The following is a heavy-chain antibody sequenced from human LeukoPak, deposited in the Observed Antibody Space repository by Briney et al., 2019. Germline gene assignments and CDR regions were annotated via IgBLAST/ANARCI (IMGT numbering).Heavy chain of an antibody. CDR3: AREGSSGWYDSYGMDV. D-gene: IGHD6-19*01. V-gene: IGHV3-30-3*01. CDR2: ISYDGSNK. J-gene: IGHJ6*02. Sequence: GRSLRLSCAASGFTFSSYAMHWVRQAPGKGLEWVAVISYDGSNKYYADSVKGRFTISRDNSKNTLYLQMNSLRAEDTAVYYCAREGSSGWYDSYGMDVWGQGTTVTVSS. CDR1: GFTFSSYA.